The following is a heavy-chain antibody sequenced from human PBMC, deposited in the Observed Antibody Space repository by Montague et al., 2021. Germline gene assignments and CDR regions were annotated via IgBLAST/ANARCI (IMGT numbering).Heavy chain of an antibody. D-gene: IGHD5-12*01. V-gene: IGHV4-34*01. CDR2: IYQSGSA. CDR1: GGSFSGYC. J-gene: IGHJ6*04. Sequence: SETLSLTCVVYGGSFSGYCWSWIRQHPGRGLEWIGEIYQSGSAHYNPSLESRVTLSEDTSNNRFSLKLNSVTAADTAAYYCARHKTGESGFDVWGKGTTVTVCS. CDR3: ARHKTGESGFDV.